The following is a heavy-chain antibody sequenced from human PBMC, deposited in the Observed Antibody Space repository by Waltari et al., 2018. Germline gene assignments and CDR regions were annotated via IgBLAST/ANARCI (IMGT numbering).Heavy chain of an antibody. J-gene: IGHJ4*02. Sequence: EVQLVESGGGLVKPGGSLRLTCAASGFNFRNFELTYFRQAPGKGLEWLSYISGSGVTIFYADSVKGRFTISRDNANKSLHLQMNSLSAEDTAVYYCARGSRYTSGAGGYFDFWGQGTPVTVSS. V-gene: IGHV3-48*03. D-gene: IGHD3-16*01. CDR3: ARGSRYTSGAGGYFDF. CDR2: ISGSGVTI. CDR1: GFNFRNFE.